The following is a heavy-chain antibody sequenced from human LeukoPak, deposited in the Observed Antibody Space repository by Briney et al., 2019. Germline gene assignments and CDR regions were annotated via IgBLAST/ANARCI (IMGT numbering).Heavy chain of an antibody. J-gene: IGHJ4*02. V-gene: IGHV3-21*01. CDR3: ARSLAVAGDPIDY. Sequence: PGGSLRLSCAASGFTFSSYSMNWVRQAPGKGLEWVSSISSSSSYIYYADSVKGRFTISRDNAKNSLYLQMNSLRAEDTAVYYCARSLAVAGDPIDYWGQGTLVTVSS. D-gene: IGHD6-19*01. CDR1: GFTFSSYS. CDR2: ISSSSSYI.